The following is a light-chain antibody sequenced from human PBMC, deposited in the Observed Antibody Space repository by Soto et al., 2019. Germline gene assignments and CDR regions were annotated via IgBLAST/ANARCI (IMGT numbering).Light chain of an antibody. CDR1: QSLLHRNGYNY. CDR2: LGS. CDR3: MQALQTPLST. V-gene: IGKV2-28*01. J-gene: IGKJ2*01. Sequence: DIVMTQSPLSLPVTPGEPASISCRSSQSLLHRNGYNYLDWYLQRPGQSPQLLIYLGSNRASGVPDRVSGSGSGTDFTLKISRVEAEDVGVYYCMQALQTPLSTFGQGTRLEIK.